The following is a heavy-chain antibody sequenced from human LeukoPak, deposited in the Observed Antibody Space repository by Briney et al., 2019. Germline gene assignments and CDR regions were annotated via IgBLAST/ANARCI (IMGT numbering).Heavy chain of an antibody. CDR3: ARHSSGFVYFDY. CDR2: IYYSGST. V-gene: IGHV4-39*01. D-gene: IGHD6-19*01. Sequence: SETLSLTCTVSGGSISGSSYYWGWIRQPPGKGLEWIGSIYYSGSTYYNPSLKSRVTISVDTSKNQFSLKLSSVTAADTAVYYCARHSSGFVYFDYWGQGTLVTVPS. J-gene: IGHJ4*02. CDR1: GGSISGSSYY.